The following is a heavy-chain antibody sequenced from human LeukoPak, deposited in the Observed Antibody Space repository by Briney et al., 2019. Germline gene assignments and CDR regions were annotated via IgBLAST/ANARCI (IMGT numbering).Heavy chain of an antibody. CDR1: GYTFTSYY. V-gene: IGHV1-46*01. Sequence: ASVKVSCKASGYTFTSYYMHWVRQAPGQGLEWMGIINPSGGSTSYAQKFQGRVTMTRDTSTSTVYMELSSLRSEDTAVYYCARDSRLVYSSSSPAFDCWGQGTLVTVSS. J-gene: IGHJ4*02. CDR3: ARDSRLVYSSSSPAFDC. D-gene: IGHD6-6*01. CDR2: INPSGGST.